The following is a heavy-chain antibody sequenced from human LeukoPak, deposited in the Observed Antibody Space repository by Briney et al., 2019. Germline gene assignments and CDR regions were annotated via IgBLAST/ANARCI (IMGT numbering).Heavy chain of an antibody. CDR3: AKGMEWELLIAFDY. D-gene: IGHD1-26*01. Sequence: PGGSLRLSCAASGFTFSSYAMSWVRQAPGKGLEWVSAISGSVGSTYYADSVKGRFTISRDNSKNTLYLQMNSLRAEDTAVYYCAKGMEWELLIAFDYWGQGTLVTVSS. CDR2: ISGSVGST. J-gene: IGHJ4*02. CDR1: GFTFSSYA. V-gene: IGHV3-23*01.